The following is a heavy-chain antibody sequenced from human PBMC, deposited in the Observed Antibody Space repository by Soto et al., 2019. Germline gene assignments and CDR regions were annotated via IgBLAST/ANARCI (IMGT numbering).Heavy chain of an antibody. Sequence: SETLSLTCTVSGGSISSGGYYWSWIRQHPGKGLEWIGYIYYSGSTYYNPSLKSRVTISVDTSKNQFSLKLSSVTAADTAVYYCARDLRITMVRGVEHNWFDPWGQGTLVTVSS. CDR2: IYYSGST. J-gene: IGHJ5*02. V-gene: IGHV4-31*03. CDR3: ARDLRITMVRGVEHNWFDP. CDR1: GGSISSGGYY. D-gene: IGHD3-10*01.